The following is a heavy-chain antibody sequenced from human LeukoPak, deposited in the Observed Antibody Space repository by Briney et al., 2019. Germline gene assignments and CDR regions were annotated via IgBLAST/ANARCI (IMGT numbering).Heavy chain of an antibody. CDR1: GYSISTGYY. J-gene: IGHJ4*02. Sequence: SETLSLTCTVSGYSISTGYYWGWIRQPPGKGLEWIGTFYHGGSTYYNPSFKSRVTISVDTSKNQFSLKLSSVTAADTAVYYCARGYGSGRVKYFDYWGQGTLVTVSS. CDR2: FYHGGST. V-gene: IGHV4-38-2*02. CDR3: ARGYGSGRVKYFDY. D-gene: IGHD3-10*01.